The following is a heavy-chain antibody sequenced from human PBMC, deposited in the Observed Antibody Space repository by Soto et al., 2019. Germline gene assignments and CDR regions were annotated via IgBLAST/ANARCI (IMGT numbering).Heavy chain of an antibody. CDR2: ISHSGST. D-gene: IGHD2-15*01. V-gene: IGHV4-34*01. CDR1: GGSFSGYY. CDR3: ARGISVVVVVAATPSVFDY. Sequence: SETLSLTCAVYGGSFSGYYWSWIRQPPGKGLEWIGEISHSGSTNYNPSLKSRVTISVGTSKNQFSLKLSSVTAAYTAVYYCARGISVVVVVAATPSVFDYWGQGTLVTVSS. J-gene: IGHJ4*02.